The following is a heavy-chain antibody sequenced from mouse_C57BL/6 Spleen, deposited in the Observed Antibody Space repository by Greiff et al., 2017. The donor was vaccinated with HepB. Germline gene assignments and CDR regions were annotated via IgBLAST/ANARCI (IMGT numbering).Heavy chain of an antibody. CDR2: IVPETGGT. J-gene: IGHJ2*01. V-gene: IGHV1-15*01. CDR3: TRSDYYDGSSPDY. Sequence: QVQLQQSGAELVRPGASVMLFCKASGYTSTAYELHWVKQTPVHGLEWIGAIVPETGGTAYYQQFKGKAILTADKSSSTAYMELRSLTAEDSAVYYGTRSDYYDGSSPDYWGQGTTLTVSS. D-gene: IGHD1-1*01. CDR1: GYTSTAYE.